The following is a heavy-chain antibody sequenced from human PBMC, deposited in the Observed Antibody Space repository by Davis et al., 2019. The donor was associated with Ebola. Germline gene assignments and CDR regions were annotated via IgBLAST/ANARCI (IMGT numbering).Heavy chain of an antibody. D-gene: IGHD6-6*01. V-gene: IGHV3-73*01. CDR2: IRSKANSYAT. J-gene: IGHJ4*02. Sequence: GGSLRLSCAASGFTFSGSAMHWVRQASGKELEWVGRIRSKANSYATAYAASVKGRFTISRDDSKNTAYLQMNSLKTEDTAVYYCETSSSSGGYYWGQGTLVTVSS. CDR1: GFTFSGSA. CDR3: ETSSSSGGYY.